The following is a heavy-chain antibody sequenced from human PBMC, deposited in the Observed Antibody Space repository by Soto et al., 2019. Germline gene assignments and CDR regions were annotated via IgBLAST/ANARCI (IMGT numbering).Heavy chain of an antibody. CDR2: IYYSGST. J-gene: IGHJ5*02. Sequence: VQLQESGPGLVKPSQTLSLTCTVSGGSISSTDYSWSWIRQPPGKGLEWIGYIYYSGSTYYNPSLKSRVTISVDTSKDQFSLELSSVTAADTAVYYCARDRTGTTSRRYNWIDPWGQGTLVTVSS. CDR3: ARDRTGTTSRRYNWIDP. CDR1: GGSISSTDYS. D-gene: IGHD4-17*01. V-gene: IGHV4-30-4*01.